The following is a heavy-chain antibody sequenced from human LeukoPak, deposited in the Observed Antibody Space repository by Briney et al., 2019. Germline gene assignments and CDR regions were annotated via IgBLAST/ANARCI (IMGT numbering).Heavy chain of an antibody. Sequence: GGSLRLSCAASGFTFSSYSMNWVRQAPGKGLEWVSSISSSSSYIYYADSVKGRFTISRDNAKNSLYLQMNSLRAEDTAVYYCARVVGGSQDYYYYGMDVWGQGTTVTVSS. J-gene: IGHJ6*02. V-gene: IGHV3-21*01. CDR1: GFTFSSYS. CDR2: ISSSSSYI. CDR3: ARVVGGSQDYYYYGMDV. D-gene: IGHD1-26*01.